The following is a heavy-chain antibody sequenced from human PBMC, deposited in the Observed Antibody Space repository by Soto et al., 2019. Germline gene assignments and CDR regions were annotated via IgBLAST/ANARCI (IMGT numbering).Heavy chain of an antibody. CDR2: ISAYNGNT. CDR3: ARGELDTAMVTAYYSYGMDV. V-gene: IGHV1-18*04. D-gene: IGHD5-18*01. CDR1: CYTFTSDG. Sequence: ASVKVSCKASCYTFTSDGYSWGRHAPEQGLESMGWISAYNGNTNYAQKLQGRVTMTTDTSTSTAYMELRSLRSDDTAVYYWARGELDTAMVTAYYSYGMDVWGQGTTVTAP. J-gene: IGHJ6*02.